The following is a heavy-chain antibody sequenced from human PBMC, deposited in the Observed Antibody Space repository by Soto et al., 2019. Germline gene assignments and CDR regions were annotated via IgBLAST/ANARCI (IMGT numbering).Heavy chain of an antibody. CDR1: GGTFSSYA. CDR2: IIPIFGTA. Sequence: SVKVSCTASGGTFSSYAISWVRQAPGQGLEWMGGIIPIFGTANYAQKFQGRVTITADESTSTAYMELSSLRSEDTAVYYCARLEGFWSGYSQSYYYYYGMDVWGQGTTVTVSS. CDR3: ARLEGFWSGYSQSYYYYYGMDV. J-gene: IGHJ6*02. D-gene: IGHD3-3*01. V-gene: IGHV1-69*13.